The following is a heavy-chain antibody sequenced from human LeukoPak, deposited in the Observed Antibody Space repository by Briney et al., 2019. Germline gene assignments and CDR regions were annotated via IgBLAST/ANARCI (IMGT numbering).Heavy chain of an antibody. CDR1: GFTFSNYA. J-gene: IGHJ4*02. CDR3: AKLLWFGEGRADY. V-gene: IGHV3-23*01. D-gene: IGHD3-10*01. Sequence: PGGSLRLSCAASGFTFSNYAMSWVRQAPGKGLEWVSGISGSGVSTYYADSVKGRFTISRDNSKNTLHLQMNSLRAEDTAIYYCAKLLWFGEGRADYWGQGTLVTVSS. CDR2: ISGSGVST.